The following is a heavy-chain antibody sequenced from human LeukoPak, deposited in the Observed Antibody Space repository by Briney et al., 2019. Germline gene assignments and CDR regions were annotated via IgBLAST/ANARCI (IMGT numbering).Heavy chain of an antibody. J-gene: IGHJ5*02. CDR3: ARGRVSRRGVFDP. V-gene: IGHV1-8*01. CDR2: MNPNSGNT. Sequence: GASVKVSCKASGYTFTSYDINWVRRATGQGLEWMGWMNPNSGNTGYAQKFQGRVTMTRNTSISTAYMELSSLRSEDTAVYYCARGRVSRRGVFDPWGQGTLVTVSS. CDR1: GYTFTSYD. D-gene: IGHD2-2*01.